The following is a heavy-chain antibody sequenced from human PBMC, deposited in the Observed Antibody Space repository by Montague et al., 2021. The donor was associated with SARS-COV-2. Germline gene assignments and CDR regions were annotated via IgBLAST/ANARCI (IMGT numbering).Heavy chain of an antibody. D-gene: IGHD4-11*01. CDR2: XXWVDDN. Sequence: PPLVKPTQTLTLTCTLSGFSLSTSGVGVGWIRQPPGKVREWLALXXWVDDNLYSPSLKSRFTITKDTSKNQVVLTMTNMDPVDTATYYCAHRRTTLTNTWYDPWGQGTLVTVSS. CDR1: GFSLSTSGVG. V-gene: IGHV2-5*02. CDR3: AHRRTTLTNTWYDP. J-gene: IGHJ5*02.